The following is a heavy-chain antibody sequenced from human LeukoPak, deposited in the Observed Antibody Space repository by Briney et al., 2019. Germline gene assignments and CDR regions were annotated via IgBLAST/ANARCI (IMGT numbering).Heavy chain of an antibody. Sequence: GGSLRLSCVASGFTFSSYAMSWVRQAPGKGLEWVSSIKGRFTISRDNAKNSLYLQMNSLRVEDTAVYYCARDADYSNYYDYWGQGTLVTVSS. CDR3: ARDADYSNYYDY. CDR1: GFTFSSYA. J-gene: IGHJ4*02. CDR2: I. V-gene: IGHV3-21*01. D-gene: IGHD4-11*01.